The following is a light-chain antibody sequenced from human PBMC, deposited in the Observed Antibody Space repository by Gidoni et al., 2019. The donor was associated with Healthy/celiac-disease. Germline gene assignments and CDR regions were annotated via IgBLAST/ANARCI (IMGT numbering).Light chain of an antibody. V-gene: IGKV3-15*01. J-gene: IGKJ2*01. CDR3: QQYNNWPFLMYT. Sequence: EIVMTQSPATLSVSPGERATLSCRASQSVSSNLAWYQQKPGQAPRLLIYGASTRATGIPARFSGSGSGTEFTLSISSQQSEDFAVYYCQQYNNWPFLMYTFGQGTKLEIK. CDR1: QSVSSN. CDR2: GAS.